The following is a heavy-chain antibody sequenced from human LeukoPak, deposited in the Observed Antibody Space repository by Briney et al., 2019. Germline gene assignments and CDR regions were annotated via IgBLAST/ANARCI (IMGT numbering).Heavy chain of an antibody. CDR3: AKVSESNYDFLTGYYTPYYFDY. V-gene: IGHV3-23*01. CDR2: ISDSGGST. D-gene: IGHD3-9*01. Sequence: GGSLRLSCAASGFTFSSSAMSWVRQAPGKGLEWVSGISDSGGSTYYADSVKGRFTISRDNSKNTLYLQMNSLRAEDTAVYYCAKVSESNYDFLTGYYTPYYFDYWGQGTLVTVSS. CDR1: GFTFSSSA. J-gene: IGHJ4*02.